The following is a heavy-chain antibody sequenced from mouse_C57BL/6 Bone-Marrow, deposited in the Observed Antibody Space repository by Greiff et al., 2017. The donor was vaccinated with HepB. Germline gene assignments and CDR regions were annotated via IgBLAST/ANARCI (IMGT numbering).Heavy chain of an antibody. CDR1: GYAFTNYL. CDR3: ARFSAY. D-gene: IGHD6-2*01. J-gene: IGHJ2*01. V-gene: IGHV1-54*01. CDR2: INPGSGGT. Sequence: QVQLQQSGAELVRPGTSVKVSCKASGYAFTNYLIEWVKQRPGQGLEWIGVINPGSGGTNYNEKFKGKATLTADKSSSTAYMQLSSLTSEDSAVYFCARFSAYWGQGTTLTVSS.